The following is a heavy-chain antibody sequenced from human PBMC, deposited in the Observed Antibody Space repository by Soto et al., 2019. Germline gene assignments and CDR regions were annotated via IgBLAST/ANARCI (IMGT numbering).Heavy chain of an antibody. Sequence: PGGSLRLSCEVSTFTFSDHYMDWVRQAPGKGLEWVGRIRNRPNSDTTEYAASVKGRFTISRDDSKNSLYLQMNSLKPEDTAVYYCVRNFYGGTYYFDYWGQGTLVTVSS. D-gene: IGHD1-26*01. V-gene: IGHV3-72*01. CDR1: TFTFSDHY. CDR2: IRNRPNSDTT. J-gene: IGHJ4*02. CDR3: VRNFYGGTYYFDY.